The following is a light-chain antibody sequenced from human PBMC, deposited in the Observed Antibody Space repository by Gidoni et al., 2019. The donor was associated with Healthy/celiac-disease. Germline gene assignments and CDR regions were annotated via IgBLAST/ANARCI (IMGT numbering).Light chain of an antibody. Sequence: EIVLPQSPATLSLSPGERATLSCRANQNGGSYLAWYQQKPGQAPRLLLYDASHRPTDIPARFSGGGSGTDFTLTISRLDPDDFGMYYCQQRSKWPFTFGPGARVEMK. V-gene: IGKV3-11*01. CDR3: QQRSKWPFT. J-gene: IGKJ3*01. CDR2: DAS. CDR1: QNGGSY.